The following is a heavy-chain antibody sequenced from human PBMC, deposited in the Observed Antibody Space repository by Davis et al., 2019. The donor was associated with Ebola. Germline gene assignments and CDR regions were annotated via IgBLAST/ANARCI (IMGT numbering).Heavy chain of an antibody. Sequence: GGSLRLSCAASGFTFSGSAMHWVRQASGKGLEWVGRIRSKANSYATAYAASVKGRFTISRDDSKNTAYLQMNSLKTEDTAVYYCAAAAGPFDYWGQGTLVTVSS. D-gene: IGHD6-13*01. V-gene: IGHV3-73*01. CDR3: AAAAGPFDY. CDR1: GFTFSGSA. CDR2: IRSKANSYAT. J-gene: IGHJ4*02.